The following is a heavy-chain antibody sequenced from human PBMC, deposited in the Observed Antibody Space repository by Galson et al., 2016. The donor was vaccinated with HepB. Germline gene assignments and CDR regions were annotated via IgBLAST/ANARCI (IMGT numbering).Heavy chain of an antibody. V-gene: IGHV4-59*01. Sequence: ETLSLTCTVSGGSISSYYWSWIRQPPGKGLEWIGYIYYSGSTNYNSSLKSRVTISIDTYKNQFSLKLNSVTAADTAVYYCARGSILRFLEWLPHFDSWGQGTLVTVSS. CDR1: GGSISSYY. CDR3: ARGSILRFLEWLPHFDS. J-gene: IGHJ4*02. CDR2: IYYSGST. D-gene: IGHD3-3*01.